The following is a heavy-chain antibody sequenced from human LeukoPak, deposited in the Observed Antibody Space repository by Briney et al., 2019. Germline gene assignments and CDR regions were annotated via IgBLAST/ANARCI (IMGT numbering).Heavy chain of an antibody. CDR2: IYYSGST. J-gene: IGHJ4*02. D-gene: IGHD3-10*02. V-gene: IGHV4-30-4*01. CDR1: GGSISSGDYY. Sequence: SSETLSLTCTVSGGSISSGDYYWSWIRQPPGKGLEWIGYIYYSGSTYYNPSLKSRVTISVDTSKNQFSLKLSSVTAADTAVYYCARDFVRGVTLNWGQGTLDTVSS. CDR3: ARDFVRGVTLN.